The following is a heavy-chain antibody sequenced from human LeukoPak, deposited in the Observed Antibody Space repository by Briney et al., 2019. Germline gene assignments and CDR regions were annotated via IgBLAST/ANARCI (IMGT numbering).Heavy chain of an antibody. Sequence: SETLSLTCTVSGGSFTPYYWSWIRQPPGKGLEWIGHISYSGSTNYNPPLKSRVTVSIDTSKNQVSLKLSSMTAADTAVYYCARGFDGPNAFDIWGQGTMVTVSS. CDR3: ARGFDGPNAFDI. D-gene: IGHD3-9*01. V-gene: IGHV4-59*01. CDR1: GGSFTPYY. J-gene: IGHJ3*02. CDR2: ISYSGST.